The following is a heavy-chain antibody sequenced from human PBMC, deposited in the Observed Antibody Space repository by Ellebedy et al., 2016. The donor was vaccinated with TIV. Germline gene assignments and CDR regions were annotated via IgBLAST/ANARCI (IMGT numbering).Heavy chain of an antibody. CDR1: GFIFSDFN. D-gene: IGHD3-10*01. Sequence: PRGSLRLSCAASGFIFSDFNMHWFRQAPGKGLEWVAPTSYDGTNKYYVDSVPGRATISKDNSKNILHLQMNRLRSDDTAVYYCARDREFAPGVFDSWGQGTLVIVSS. CDR2: TSYDGTNK. V-gene: IGHV3-30-3*01. CDR3: ARDREFAPGVFDS. J-gene: IGHJ4*02.